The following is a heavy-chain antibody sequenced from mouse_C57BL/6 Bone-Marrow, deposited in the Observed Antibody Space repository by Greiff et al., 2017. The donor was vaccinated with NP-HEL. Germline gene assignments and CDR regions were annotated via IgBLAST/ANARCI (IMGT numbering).Heavy chain of an antibody. CDR3: ALYGYDDGAWFAY. CDR1: GYTFTSYW. V-gene: IGHV1-69*01. J-gene: IGHJ3*01. CDR2: IDPSDSYT. D-gene: IGHD2-2*01. Sequence: VQLQQPGAELVMPGASVKLSCKASGYTFTSYWMHWVKQRPGQGLEWIGEIDPSDSYTNYNQKFKGKSTLTVDKSSSTAYMQLSSLTSDDSAVYYCALYGYDDGAWFAYWGQGTLVTVSA.